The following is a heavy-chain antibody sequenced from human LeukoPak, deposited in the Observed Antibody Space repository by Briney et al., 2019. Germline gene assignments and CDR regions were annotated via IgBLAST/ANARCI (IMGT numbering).Heavy chain of an antibody. D-gene: IGHD7-27*01. CDR2: IYPGDSNP. J-gene: IGHJ6*03. CDR1: GYSFTNYW. CDR3: ARQPTLASGYMDV. V-gene: IGHV5-51*01. Sequence: GESLKISCQGSGYSFTNYWIGWVRQMPGKGLEWMGIIYPGDSNPRYSPSFQGQVTISADKSISTAYLQWSSLQASDTAMYYCARQPTLASGYMDVWGKGTTVTVSS.